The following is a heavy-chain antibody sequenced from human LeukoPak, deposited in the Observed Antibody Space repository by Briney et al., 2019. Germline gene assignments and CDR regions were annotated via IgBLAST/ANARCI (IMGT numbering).Heavy chain of an antibody. CDR2: ISSSGSYI. CDR3: AREDYGDYVFGH. V-gene: IGHV3-21*01. J-gene: IGHJ4*02. D-gene: IGHD4-17*01. CDR1: GFTFSTYY. Sequence: GGSLRLSCAASGFTFSTYYMNWVRQAPGKGLEWVSSISSSGSYIYYADSVKGRFTISRDNAKNSLYLQMNSLRAEDTAVYYCAREDYGDYVFGHWGQGTLVTVSS.